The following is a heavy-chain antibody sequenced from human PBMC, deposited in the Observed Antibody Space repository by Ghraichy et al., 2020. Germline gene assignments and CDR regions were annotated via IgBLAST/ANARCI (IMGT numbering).Heavy chain of an antibody. Sequence: GGSLRLSCAASGFTFSSFWMSWVRQAPGKGLEWVATIQSDGSEGYYVDSVKGRFTISRDNAKKSLYLQMNTLRAEDTAVYYCARWWYGSLQCWGQGTLVTVTS. CDR2: IQSDGSEG. J-gene: IGHJ4*02. V-gene: IGHV3-7*01. D-gene: IGHD6-13*01. CDR1: GFTFSSFW. CDR3: ARWWYGSLQC.